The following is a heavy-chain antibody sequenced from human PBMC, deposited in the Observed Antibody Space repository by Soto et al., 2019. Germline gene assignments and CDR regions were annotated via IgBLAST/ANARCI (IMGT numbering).Heavy chain of an antibody. Sequence: PSETLSLTCTVSGGSISSGVYYWIWIRQHPGKGLEWIGYIYYSGSTYYNPSLKSRVTISVDTSKNQFSLKLSSVTAADTAVYYCARTVVANDNWFDPWGQGTLVTVS. CDR2: IYYSGST. D-gene: IGHD2-15*01. J-gene: IGHJ5*02. V-gene: IGHV4-31*03. CDR1: GGSISSGVYY. CDR3: ARTVVANDNWFDP.